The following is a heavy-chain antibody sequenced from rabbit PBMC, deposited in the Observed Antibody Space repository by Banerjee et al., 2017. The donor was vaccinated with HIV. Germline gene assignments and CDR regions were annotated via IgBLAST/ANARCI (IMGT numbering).Heavy chain of an antibody. D-gene: IGHD8-1*01. J-gene: IGHJ4*01. CDR3: ARSYYNPYTVYSHNL. Sequence: QEQLVEYGGDLVQPEGSLTLTCKASGLDFSSSYWICWVRQAPGKGLEWIACIYTGGSGTTYYASWAKGRFTISKTSSTTVTLQMTSLTAADTATYFCARSYYNPYTVYSHNLWGPGTLVTVS. V-gene: IGHV1S45*01. CDR1: GLDFSSSYW. CDR2: IYTGGSGTT.